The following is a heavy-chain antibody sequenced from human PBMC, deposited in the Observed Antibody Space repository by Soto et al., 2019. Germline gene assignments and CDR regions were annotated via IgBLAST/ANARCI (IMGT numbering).Heavy chain of an antibody. CDR3: ARDRRYCSSTSCYKVYYYYYYGMDV. CDR2: ISYDGSNK. D-gene: IGHD2-2*02. CDR1: GFTFSSYA. Sequence: PGGSLRLSCAASGFTFSSYAMHWVRQAPGKGLEWVAVISYDGSNKYYADSVKGRFTISRDNSKNTLYLQMNSLRAEDTAVYYCARDRRYCSSTSCYKVYYYYYYGMDVWGQGTTVTVSS. V-gene: IGHV3-30-3*01. J-gene: IGHJ6*02.